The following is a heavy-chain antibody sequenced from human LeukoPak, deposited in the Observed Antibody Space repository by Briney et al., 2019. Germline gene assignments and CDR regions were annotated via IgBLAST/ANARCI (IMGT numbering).Heavy chain of an antibody. J-gene: IGHJ4*02. D-gene: IGHD4-23*01. CDR1: GGSFSGYY. CDR2: INHSGST. CDR3: VRGGYGGNSSGRGYLAR. V-gene: IGHV4-34*01. Sequence: SETLSLTCAVYGGSFSGYYWSWIRQPPGKGLEWIGEINHSGSTNYNPSLKSRVTISVDTSKNQFSLKLSSVTAADTAVYYCVRGGYGGNSSGRGYLARWGQGTLVTVSS.